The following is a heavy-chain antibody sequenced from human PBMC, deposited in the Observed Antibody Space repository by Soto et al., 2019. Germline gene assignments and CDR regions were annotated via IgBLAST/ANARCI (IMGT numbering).Heavy chain of an antibody. D-gene: IGHD5-18*01. J-gene: IGHJ3*02. CDR1: GFTFRSYW. Sequence: EVQLVESGGGLVQPGGSLRLSCAASGFTFRSYWMHWVRQAPGKGLVWVSRINGDGSYTSYADSVKGRFTISRDSAKNTLYLQMNSLRAEDTAVYYCARDGGYTYGYDKLDIWGQGTMVTVSS. CDR3: ARDGGYTYGYDKLDI. V-gene: IGHV3-74*01. CDR2: INGDGSYT.